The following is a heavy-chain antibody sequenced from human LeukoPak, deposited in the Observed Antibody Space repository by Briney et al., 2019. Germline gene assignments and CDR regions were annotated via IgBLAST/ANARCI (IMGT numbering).Heavy chain of an antibody. J-gene: IGHJ4*02. CDR3: RTDLRWELNVDY. CDR1: GFTFSDAW. V-gene: IGHV3-15*01. CDR2: IRSKADGGTT. Sequence: GGSLRLSCAASGFTFSDAWMGWVRQAPGKGLEWIGRIRSKADGGTTDYTALVKGRFTISRDDSENTLYLQMNSLQIEDTAVYYCRTDLRWELNVDYWGQGTLVTVSS. D-gene: IGHD1-26*01.